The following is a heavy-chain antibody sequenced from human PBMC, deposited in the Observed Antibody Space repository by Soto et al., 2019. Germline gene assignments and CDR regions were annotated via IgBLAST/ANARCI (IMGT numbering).Heavy chain of an antibody. V-gene: IGHV4-59*01. CDR1: GGSISSYC. CDR3: ANYFASDFSISAAGPPYYYYYMDV. D-gene: IGHD6-13*01. J-gene: IGHJ6*03. CDR2: IYYSGST. Sequence: SETLSLTCTVSGGSISSYCWSWIRQPPGKGLEWIGYIYYSGSTNYNPSLKSRVTISVDTSKNQFSLKLSSVTAADTAVYYSANYFASDFSISAAGPPYYYYYMDVWGKGTTVTVSS.